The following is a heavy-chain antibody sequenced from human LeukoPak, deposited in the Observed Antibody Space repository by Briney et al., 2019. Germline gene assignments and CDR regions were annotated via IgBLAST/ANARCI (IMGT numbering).Heavy chain of an antibody. J-gene: IGHJ5*02. CDR3: ANSNWFDP. CDR1: GLTFSSYA. CDR2: ISGSGAGT. V-gene: IGHV3-23*01. Sequence: PGGSLRLSCAASGLTFSSYAMSWVRQAPGKGLEWVSSISGSGAGTKYADSVKGRFNISRDNPKNTLYLQMNSLRAEDTAVYYCANSNWFDPWGQGTLVTVSS.